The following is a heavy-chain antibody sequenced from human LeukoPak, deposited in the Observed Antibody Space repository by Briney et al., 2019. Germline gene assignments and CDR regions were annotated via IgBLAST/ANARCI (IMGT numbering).Heavy chain of an antibody. J-gene: IGHJ4*02. V-gene: IGHV1-2*02. CDR2: INPNSGGT. D-gene: IGHD3-9*01. CDR3: ARAESYDILTGYYHFDY. CDR1: GYTFTGYY. Sequence: ASVKVSCKASGYTFTGYYMHWVRQAPGQGLEWMGWINPNSGGTNYAQKFQGRVTMTRDTSISTAYMELRSLRSDDTAVYYCARAESYDILTGYYHFDYWGQGTLVTVSS.